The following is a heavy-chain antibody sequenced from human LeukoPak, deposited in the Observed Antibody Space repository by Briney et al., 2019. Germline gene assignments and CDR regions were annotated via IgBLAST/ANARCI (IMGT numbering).Heavy chain of an antibody. CDR1: GFTFSSYA. Sequence: GGSLRLSCAASGFTFSSYAMSWVRQAPGKGLEWVSAISGSGGSTYYADSVKGRFTISRDNSKNTLYLLMNSLRAEDTAVYYCAKGGGQQPHYYYGMDVWGQGTTVTVSS. V-gene: IGHV3-23*01. CDR3: AKGGGQQPHYYYGMDV. J-gene: IGHJ6*02. CDR2: ISGSGGST. D-gene: IGHD6-13*01.